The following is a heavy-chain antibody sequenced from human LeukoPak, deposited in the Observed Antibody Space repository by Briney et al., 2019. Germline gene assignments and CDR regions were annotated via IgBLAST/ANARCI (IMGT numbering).Heavy chain of an antibody. J-gene: IGHJ5*02. CDR3: ARRLTQYDCFDP. Sequence: SQTLSLTCAISGDSVSSNSVTWNWIRQSPSRGLEWLGRTYYRSTWYNDYAVSVRGRITVNPDTSKNQFSMHLNSVTPEDTAVYYCARRLTQYDCFDPWGQGILVTVSS. V-gene: IGHV6-1*01. CDR2: TYYRSTWYN. D-gene: IGHD2-2*01. CDR1: GDSVSSNSVT.